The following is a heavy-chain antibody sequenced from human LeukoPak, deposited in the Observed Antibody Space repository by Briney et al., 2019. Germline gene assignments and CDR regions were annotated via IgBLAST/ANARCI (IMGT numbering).Heavy chain of an antibody. CDR3: TTDTRRIDTFA. V-gene: IGHV3-15*07. CDR1: GFSFNDAW. J-gene: IGHJ4*02. D-gene: IGHD2-2*01. Sequence: GGSLRLSCAASGFSFNDAWMNWVRQAPGKGLEWVGRIKRRSDGGTLDYAAPVQGRFTISRDESRNTLYLQMNSLKTGDTAVYYCTTDTRRIDTFAWGQGTLVTVAA. CDR2: IKRRSDGGTL.